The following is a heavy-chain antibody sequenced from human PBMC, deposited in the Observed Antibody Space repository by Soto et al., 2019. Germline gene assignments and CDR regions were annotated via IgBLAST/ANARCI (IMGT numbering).Heavy chain of an antibody. V-gene: IGHV4-28*01. CDR1: GYSISSNNW. CDR2: IYYSGTT. CDR3: ARREIQGPIDY. J-gene: IGHJ4*02. D-gene: IGHD1-26*01. Sequence: TSETLSLTCAVSGYSISSNNWWGWIRQPPGKGLEWIGYIYYSGTTYYNPSLKSRVTMLVDTSKNQFSLKLTSLTSVDTAVYYCARREIQGPIDYWGQGTLVTSPQ.